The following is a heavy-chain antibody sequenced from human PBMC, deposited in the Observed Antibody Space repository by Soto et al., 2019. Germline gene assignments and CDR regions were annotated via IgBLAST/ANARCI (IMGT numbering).Heavy chain of an antibody. V-gene: IGHV3-33*01. CDR3: ARDQGYYYYYMDV. Sequence: ESGGGVVQPGRSLRLSCAASGFTFSSYGMHWVRQAPGKGLEWVAVIWYDGSNKYYADSVKGRFTISRDNSKNTLYLQMNSLRAEDTAVYYCARDQGYYYYYMDVWGKGTTVTVSS. CDR2: IWYDGSNK. CDR1: GFTFSSYG. J-gene: IGHJ6*03.